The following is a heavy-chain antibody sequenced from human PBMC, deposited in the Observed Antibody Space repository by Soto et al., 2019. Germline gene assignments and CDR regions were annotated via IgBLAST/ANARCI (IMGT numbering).Heavy chain of an antibody. CDR1: GFAFTRYS. V-gene: IGHV3-21*06. CDR2: ISSTTNYI. CDR3: ARESEDLTSNFDY. Sequence: PGGSLRLSCAASGFAFTRYSMNWVRQAPGKGLEWVSSISSTTNYIYYGDSMKGRFTISRDNAKNSLYLEMNSLRAEDTAVYYCARESEDLTSNFDYWGQGTLVTVSS. J-gene: IGHJ4*02.